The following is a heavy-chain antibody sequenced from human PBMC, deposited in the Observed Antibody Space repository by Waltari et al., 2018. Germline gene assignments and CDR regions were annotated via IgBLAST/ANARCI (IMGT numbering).Heavy chain of an antibody. Sequence: QVQLVQSGAEVKKPGASVKVSCKASGYTFTSYYMHWVRQAPGQGLEWMGITNPSGGSTSDAQKFQGRVTMTRDTSTSTVYMELSSLRSEDTAVYYCARDLAAAGTKFDYWGQGTLVTVSS. CDR1: GYTFTSYY. CDR2: TNPSGGST. D-gene: IGHD6-13*01. CDR3: ARDLAAAGTKFDY. V-gene: IGHV1-46*01. J-gene: IGHJ4*02.